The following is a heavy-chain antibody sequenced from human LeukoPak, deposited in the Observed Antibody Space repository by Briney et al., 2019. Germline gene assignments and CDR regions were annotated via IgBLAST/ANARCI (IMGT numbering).Heavy chain of an antibody. Sequence: GRSLRLSCAASGFTFSSYGMHWVRQAPGQGLEWVAVIWYDGSNKYYADSVKGRFTISRDNSKNTLYLQMNSLRAEDTAVYYCARVEMAPQTAPYYYYGMDVWGQGTTVTVSS. D-gene: IGHD5-24*01. CDR2: IWYDGSNK. CDR3: ARVEMAPQTAPYYYYGMDV. V-gene: IGHV3-33*01. J-gene: IGHJ6*02. CDR1: GFTFSSYG.